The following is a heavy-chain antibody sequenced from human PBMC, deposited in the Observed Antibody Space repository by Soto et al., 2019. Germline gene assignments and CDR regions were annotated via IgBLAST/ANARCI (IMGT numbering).Heavy chain of an antibody. CDR2: IVVGSGNT. CDR3: AAPNNGRYYFYCMDV. D-gene: IGHD2-8*01. Sequence: EASVKVSCKASGFTFTSSAVQWVRQARGQRLEWIGWIVVGSGNTNYAQKFQERVTITRDMSTSTAYMELSSLRSEDTAVYYCAAPNNGRYYFYCMDVWGQGTTVTVS. V-gene: IGHV1-58*01. CDR1: GFTFTSSA. J-gene: IGHJ6*02.